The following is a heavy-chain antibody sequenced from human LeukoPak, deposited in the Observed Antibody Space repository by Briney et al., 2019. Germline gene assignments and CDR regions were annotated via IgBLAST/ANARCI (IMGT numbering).Heavy chain of an antibody. Sequence: ASAKVSCKASGYTFTSYYIHWVRQAPGQGLEWMGLINPSGGSTSHAQKFQGRVTMTRDTSTSTVYMELRSLRSEDTAVYYCAVAYSYGRDTFDIWGQGTMVTVSS. J-gene: IGHJ3*02. D-gene: IGHD5-18*01. CDR2: INPSGGST. CDR1: GYTFTSYY. V-gene: IGHV1-46*01. CDR3: AVAYSYGRDTFDI.